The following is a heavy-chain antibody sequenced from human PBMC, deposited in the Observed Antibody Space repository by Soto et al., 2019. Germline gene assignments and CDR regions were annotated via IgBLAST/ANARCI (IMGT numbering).Heavy chain of an antibody. CDR3: ARNGPEYGDYYDY. CDR1: GFTFINYW. V-gene: IGHV3-7*01. J-gene: IGHJ4*02. Sequence: EVQLVESGGGLVQPGGSLRLSCAASGFTFINYWMSWVRRAPGRGLEGVANINNDGSGTYSVDSVKGRFTISRDNAKKPLYLQTNSLRAEDTAVYYCARNGPEYGDYYDYWGQGTLVTVSS. D-gene: IGHD4-17*01. CDR2: INNDGSGT.